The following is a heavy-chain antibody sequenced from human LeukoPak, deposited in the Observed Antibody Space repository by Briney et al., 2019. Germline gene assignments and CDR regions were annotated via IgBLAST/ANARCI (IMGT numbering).Heavy chain of an antibody. CDR1: GFTFSSYS. D-gene: IGHD4-11*01. Sequence: GGSLILSCAASGFTFSSYSMNWVRQAPGKGLEWVSSISSSSSYIYYADSVKGRFTIPRDNAKNSLYLQMNSLRAEDTAVYYCARGGTVTTYFDYWGQGTLVTVSS. J-gene: IGHJ4*02. CDR3: ARGGTVTTYFDY. CDR2: ISSSSSYI. V-gene: IGHV3-21*01.